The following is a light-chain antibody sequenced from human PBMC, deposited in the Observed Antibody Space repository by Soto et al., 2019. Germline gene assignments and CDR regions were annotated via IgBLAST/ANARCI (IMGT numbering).Light chain of an antibody. J-gene: IGKJ1*01. CDR1: QSVSSSY. CDR3: QQYGSSRT. V-gene: IGKV3-20*01. CDR2: GAS. Sequence: EIVLTQSPGTLSLSPGERATLSCRASQSVSSSYLAWYQQKPGQAPRRLIYGASSRATGIPDRFSGSGSGTDFTLTISRLEPEDFAVYYWQQYGSSRTFGQGTKVEIK.